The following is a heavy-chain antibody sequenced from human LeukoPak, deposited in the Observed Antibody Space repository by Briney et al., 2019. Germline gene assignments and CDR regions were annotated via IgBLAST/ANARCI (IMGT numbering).Heavy chain of an antibody. CDR3: ARDSGTTGEVKFDP. CDR2: IYYSGST. J-gene: IGHJ5*02. V-gene: IGHV4-59*12. CDR1: NGSISSYY. Sequence: SETLSLTCTVSNGSISSYYWSWIRQPPGKGLEWIGYIYYSGSTNYNPSLKSRVTMSMDTSKNQLFLKLISVTAADTAVYYCARDSGTTGEVKFDPWGQGTLVTVSS. D-gene: IGHD3-10*01.